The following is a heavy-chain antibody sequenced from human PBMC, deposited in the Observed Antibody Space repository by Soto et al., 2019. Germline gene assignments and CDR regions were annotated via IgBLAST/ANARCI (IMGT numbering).Heavy chain of an antibody. Sequence: EGQLLESGGGLVQPGGSLRLSCVASAFTFNNYVMNWVRQAPGKGLEWVSVISGSGDATYYAESVQGRFTISRDNSKNTLYLQMNSLRVEDTAVYYCARHYYGSGSHYREMDVWGKGTTVTVSS. CDR2: ISGSGDAT. J-gene: IGHJ6*04. D-gene: IGHD3-10*01. V-gene: IGHV3-23*01. CDR1: AFTFNNYV. CDR3: ARHYYGSGSHYREMDV.